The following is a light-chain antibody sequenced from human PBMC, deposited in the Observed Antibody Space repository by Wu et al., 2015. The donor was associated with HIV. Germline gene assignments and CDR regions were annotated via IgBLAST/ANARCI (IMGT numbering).Light chain of an antibody. CDR3: QQYYSYPWT. Sequence: IRITQSPSSLSASTGDRVTITCRASQGISTYLAWYQQKPGKVPKLLIYSASTLQSGVPSRFSGSGSGTDFTLTIGCLQSEDFATYFCQQYYSYPWTFGQ. V-gene: IGKV1-8*01. CDR1: QGISTY. CDR2: SAS. J-gene: IGKJ1*01.